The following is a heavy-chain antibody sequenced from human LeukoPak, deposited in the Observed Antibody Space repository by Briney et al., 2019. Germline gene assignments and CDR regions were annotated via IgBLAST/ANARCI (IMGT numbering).Heavy chain of an antibody. CDR2: ISAYSGNT. CDR1: GYTFTSYG. Sequence: ASVTVSCTSSGYTFTSYGISWVRQPPGQGLEWMGGISAYSGNTNYAQNLQGRVTMTTDTSTTTAYMELRSLRSDDTAVYYCARRYCSSATCYPDDAFDIWGQGTMVTVSS. V-gene: IGHV1-18*01. CDR3: ARRYCSSATCYPDDAFDI. J-gene: IGHJ3*02. D-gene: IGHD2-2*01.